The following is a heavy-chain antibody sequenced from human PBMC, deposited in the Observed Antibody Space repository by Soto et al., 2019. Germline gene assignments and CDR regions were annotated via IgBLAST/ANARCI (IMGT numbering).Heavy chain of an antibody. Sequence: QVQLVESGGGGVQPGRSLRLSCVASGFMFDSYGMHWVRQAPGKGLEWVAIILYDGSEKYHADSVKGRFTSSRDNSKNTLYLQMNSLRAEDTALYYCARAPGRIAVAGFDYWGQGTLVTVSS. CDR1: GFMFDSYG. CDR2: ILYDGSEK. J-gene: IGHJ4*02. D-gene: IGHD6-19*01. CDR3: ARAPGRIAVAGFDY. V-gene: IGHV3-33*01.